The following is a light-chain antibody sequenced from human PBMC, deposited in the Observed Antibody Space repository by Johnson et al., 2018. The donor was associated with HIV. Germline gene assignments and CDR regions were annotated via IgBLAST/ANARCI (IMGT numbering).Light chain of an antibody. V-gene: IGLV1-51*01. J-gene: IGLJ1*01. CDR1: SSNIGNNY. CDR3: GAWDSSLTGGSYV. Sequence: QSVLTQPPSVSAAPGQKVTISCSGSSSNIGNNYVSWYQQLPGTAPKLLMYDNNKLPSGIPDRFSGSKSGPSATLGITGLQTGAEADYYCGAWDSSLTGGSYVFGTGTKVTVL. CDR2: DNN.